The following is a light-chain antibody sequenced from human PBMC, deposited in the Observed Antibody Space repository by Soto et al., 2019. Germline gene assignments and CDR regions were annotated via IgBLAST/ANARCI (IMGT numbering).Light chain of an antibody. J-gene: IGKJ2*01. CDR3: QVYGPSPMYT. CDR2: ATS. Sequence: DIVLTQSPGTLSLSPGETATLSCRASQNVDRSFLAWYQQRRGQAPRLLVYATSTRAAGIPDRFTGSGSGTDITLTITRLEPEECAVYYCQVYGPSPMYTVGQGTKLEIK. V-gene: IGKV3-20*01. CDR1: QNVDRSF.